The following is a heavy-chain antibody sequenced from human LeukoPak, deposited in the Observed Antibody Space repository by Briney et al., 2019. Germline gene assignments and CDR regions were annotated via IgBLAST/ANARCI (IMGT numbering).Heavy chain of an antibody. J-gene: IGHJ4*02. Sequence: PSETLSLTCTVSGGSISSYYWSWIRQPPGKGLEWIGYINYSGSTNYNPSLKSRVTVSVDSSNNQLSLKLRSVTAADTAVYYCARVRRFSGYYNVYFDYWGQGTLVTVSS. V-gene: IGHV4-59*01. CDR3: ARVRRFSGYYNVYFDY. D-gene: IGHD3-3*01. CDR2: INYSGST. CDR1: GGSISSYY.